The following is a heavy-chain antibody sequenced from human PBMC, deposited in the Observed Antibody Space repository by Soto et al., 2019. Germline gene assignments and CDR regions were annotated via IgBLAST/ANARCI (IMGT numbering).Heavy chain of an antibody. D-gene: IGHD4-17*01. J-gene: IGHJ6*02. Sequence: PGGSLRLSCAASGFTVSSDYMRWVRQAPGKGLEWVSVTYSGGSTYYADSVKGRFTVSRDNSKNTLYLQMNSLRAEDTAVYYCARDRSDYDTYYYGMDVWGQGTTVTVSS. CDR2: TYSGGST. V-gene: IGHV3-53*01. CDR1: GFTVSSDY. CDR3: ARDRSDYDTYYYGMDV.